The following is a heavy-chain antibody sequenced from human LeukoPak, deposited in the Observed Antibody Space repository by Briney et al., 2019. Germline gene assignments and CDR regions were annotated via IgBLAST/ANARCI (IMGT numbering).Heavy chain of an antibody. CDR1: GYTFTNYG. V-gene: IGHV1-18*01. CDR2: ISAYNGNT. Sequence: ASVKVSCKASGYTFTNYGISWVRQAPGQGLEWMGWISAYNGNTNYAQKLQGRVTMTTDTSTSTAYVELRSLRSDDTAVYYCARSPDFWSGYAFDYWGQGTLVTASS. J-gene: IGHJ4*02. D-gene: IGHD3-3*01. CDR3: ARSPDFWSGYAFDY.